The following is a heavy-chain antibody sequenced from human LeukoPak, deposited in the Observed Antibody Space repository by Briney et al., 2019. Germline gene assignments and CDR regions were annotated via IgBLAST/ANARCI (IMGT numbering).Heavy chain of an antibody. CDR2: NHSGGST. D-gene: IGHD3-22*01. V-gene: IGHV3-53*01. CDR1: GFSVSSNF. Sequence: GGSLRLSCAASGFSVSSNFMSWVRQAPGKGLEWVSINHSGGSTHYADSVKGRFTISRDNSKNTLYLQMSSLRAEDTAVYYCARDIAYNYDSSGYSYVYWGQGTLVTVSS. J-gene: IGHJ4*02. CDR3: ARDIAYNYDSSGYSYVY.